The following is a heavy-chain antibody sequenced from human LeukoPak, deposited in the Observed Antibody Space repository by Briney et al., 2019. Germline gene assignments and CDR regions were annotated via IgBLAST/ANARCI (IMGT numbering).Heavy chain of an antibody. D-gene: IGHD6-19*01. J-gene: IGHJ6*03. CDR1: GGSICSYY. CDR2: IYTSGST. V-gene: IGHV4-4*09. CDR3: ARLLGDSSGWLGYYYYYMDV. Sequence: SETLSLTCTVSGGSICSYYWSWIRQPPGKGLAWIGYIYTSGSTNYNPSLKSRVTISVDTSKNQFSLKLSSVTAADTAVYYCARLLGDSSGWLGYYYYYMDVWGKGTTVTVSS.